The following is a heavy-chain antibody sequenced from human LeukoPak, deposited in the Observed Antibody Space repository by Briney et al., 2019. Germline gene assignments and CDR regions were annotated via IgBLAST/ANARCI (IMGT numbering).Heavy chain of an antibody. CDR3: AKDGWDY. CDR2: IPYDGSNK. V-gene: IGHV3-30*18. J-gene: IGHJ4*02. CDR1: GFTFSSYG. Sequence: GGSLRLSCAASGFTFSSYGMHWVRQAPGKGLEWVAVIPYDGSNKYYADSVKGRFTISRDNSKNTLYLQMNSLRAEDTAVYYCAKDGWDYWGQGTLVTVSS. D-gene: IGHD6-19*01.